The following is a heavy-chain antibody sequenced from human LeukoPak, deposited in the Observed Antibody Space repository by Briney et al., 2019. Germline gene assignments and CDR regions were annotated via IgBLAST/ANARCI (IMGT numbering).Heavy chain of an antibody. CDR1: GYSISSGYY. V-gene: IGHV4-34*01. D-gene: IGHD2-15*01. CDR2: INHSGST. Sequence: SETLSLTCAVSGYSISSGYYWSWIRQPPGKGLEWIGEINHSGSTNYNPSLKSRVTISVDTSKNQFSLKLSSVTAADTAVYYCARGRRGSGGTRYFDYWGQGTLVTVSS. CDR3: ARGRRGSGGTRYFDY. J-gene: IGHJ4*02.